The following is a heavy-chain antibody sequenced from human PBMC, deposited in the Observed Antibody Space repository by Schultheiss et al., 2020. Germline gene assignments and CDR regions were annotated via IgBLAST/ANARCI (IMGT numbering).Heavy chain of an antibody. CDR1: GFTFSSYA. CDR3: AKYATGGSYHDWFDP. V-gene: IGHV3-23*01. D-gene: IGHD1-26*01. Sequence: GGSLTLSCAASGFTFSSYAMSWVRQAPGKGLEWVSAISGSGGSTYYADSVKGRFTISRDNSKNTLYLQMNSLRAEDTAVYYCAKYATGGSYHDWFDPWGQGTLVTVSS. CDR2: ISGSGGST. J-gene: IGHJ5*02.